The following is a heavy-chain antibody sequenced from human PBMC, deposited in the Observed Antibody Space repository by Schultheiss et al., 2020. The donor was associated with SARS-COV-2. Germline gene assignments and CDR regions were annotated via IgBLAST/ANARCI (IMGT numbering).Heavy chain of an antibody. CDR3: ARGSRDTAMAAFGY. J-gene: IGHJ4*02. CDR1: GGSIRSYY. D-gene: IGHD5-18*01. CDR2: IYYSGST. V-gene: IGHV4-59*12. Sequence: SETLSLTCTISGGSIRSYYWIWIRQSPGKGLEWIGYIYYSGSTNYNPSLKSRVTISVDTSKNQFSLKLSSVTAADTAVYYCARGSRDTAMAAFGYWGQGTLVTVSS.